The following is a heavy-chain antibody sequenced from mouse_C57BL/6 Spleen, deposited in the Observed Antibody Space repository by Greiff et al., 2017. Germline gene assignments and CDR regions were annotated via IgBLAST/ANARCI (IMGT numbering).Heavy chain of an antibody. CDR3: ARLPNYYGSSTFAY. CDR2: ISSGGSYT. D-gene: IGHD1-1*01. Sequence: EVKVVESGGDLVKPGGSLKLSCAASGFTFSSYGMSWVRQTPDKRLEWVATISSGGSYTYYPDSVKGRFTISRDKAKNTLYLQMSSLKSEDTAMYYCARLPNYYGSSTFAYWGQGTLVTVSA. V-gene: IGHV5-6*01. CDR1: GFTFSSYG. J-gene: IGHJ3*01.